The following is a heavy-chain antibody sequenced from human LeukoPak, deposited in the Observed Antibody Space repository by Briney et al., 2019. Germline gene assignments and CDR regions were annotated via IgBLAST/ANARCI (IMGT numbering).Heavy chain of an antibody. CDR2: ISSSGSTI. J-gene: IGHJ4*02. CDR1: GFTFSSYE. D-gene: IGHD1-20*01. V-gene: IGHV3-48*03. CDR3: ASELTASGY. Sequence: PAGGSLRLSCAASGFTFSSYEMNWVRQAPGKGLEWVAYISSSGSTIYYPDSVKGRFTIHRENPKHPLSLQMNSLRAEHTALYYCASELTASGYWGQGTVVTVS.